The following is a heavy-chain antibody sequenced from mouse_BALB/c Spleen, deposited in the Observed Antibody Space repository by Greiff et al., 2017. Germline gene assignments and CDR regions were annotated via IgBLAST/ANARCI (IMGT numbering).Heavy chain of an antibody. CDR1: GYTFTDYA. D-gene: IGHD6-1*01. CDR3: AREAGFAY. J-gene: IGHJ3*01. V-gene: IGHV1S137*01. CDR2: ISTYYGDA. Sequence: VMLVESGAELVRPGVSVKISCKGSGYTFTDYAMHWVKQSHAKSLEWIGVISTYYGDASYNQKFKGKATMTVDKSSSTAYMELARLTSEDSAIYYCAREAGFAYWGQGTLVTVSA.